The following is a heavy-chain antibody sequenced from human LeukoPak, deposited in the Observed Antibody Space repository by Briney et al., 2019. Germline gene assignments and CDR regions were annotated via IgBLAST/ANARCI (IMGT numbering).Heavy chain of an antibody. V-gene: IGHV3-30*02. CDR3: AREDEYDSRGYYYGFAFDI. CDR2: IRYDGSNK. J-gene: IGHJ3*02. CDR1: GFTFSSYG. Sequence: GGSLRLSCAASGFTFSSYGMHWVRQAPGKGLEWVAFIRYDGSNKYYADSVKGRFTISRDNSKNTLYLQMNSLRAEDTAVYYCAREDEYDSRGYYYGFAFDIWGQGTMVTVSS. D-gene: IGHD3-22*01.